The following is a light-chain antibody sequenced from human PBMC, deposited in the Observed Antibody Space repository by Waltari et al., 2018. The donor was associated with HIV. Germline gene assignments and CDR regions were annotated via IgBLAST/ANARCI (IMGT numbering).Light chain of an antibody. J-gene: IGKJ1*01. V-gene: IGKV1-NL1*01. Sequence: DIQMTQSPSSLSASVGDRVTITCRASQGISNFLAWYQQKPGKAPRLLLSLASTLESGVPSRFSGSGSGTDYTLTISSLQPEDFATYYCQQYYNTPPWTFGQGTKVEIK. CDR3: QQYYNTPPWT. CDR2: LAS. CDR1: QGISNF.